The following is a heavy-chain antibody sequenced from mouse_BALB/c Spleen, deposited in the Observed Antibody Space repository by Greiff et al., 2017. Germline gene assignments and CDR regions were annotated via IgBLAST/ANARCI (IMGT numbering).Heavy chain of an antibody. Sequence: VQLQQPGAELVKPGAPVKLSCKASGYTFTSYWMNWVKQRPGRGLEWIGRIDPSDSETHYNQKFKDKATLTVDKSSSTAYIQLSSLTSEDSAVYYCARAGNYLYYYAMDYWGQGTSVTVSS. CDR2: IDPSDSET. CDR3: ARAGNYLYYYAMDY. CDR1: GYTFTSYW. V-gene: IGHV1-69*02. J-gene: IGHJ4*01. D-gene: IGHD2-1*01.